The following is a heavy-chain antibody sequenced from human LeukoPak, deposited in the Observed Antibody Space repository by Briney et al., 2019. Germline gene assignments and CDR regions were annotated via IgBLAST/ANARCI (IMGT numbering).Heavy chain of an antibody. CDR3: ARSYDSSGPGAFDI. CDR2: IYHSGST. V-gene: IGHV4-30-2*01. Sequence: SQTLSLTCTVSGGSISSGGYYWSWIRQPPGKGLEWIGYIYHSGSTYYNPSLKSRVTISVDRSKNQFSLKLSSVTAADTAVYYCARSYDSSGPGAFDIWGQGTMVTVSS. CDR1: GGSISSGGYY. J-gene: IGHJ3*02. D-gene: IGHD3-22*01.